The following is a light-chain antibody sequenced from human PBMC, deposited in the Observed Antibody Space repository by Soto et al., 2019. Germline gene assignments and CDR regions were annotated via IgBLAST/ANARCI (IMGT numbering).Light chain of an antibody. CDR3: QQYGRTSWT. CDR1: QSVSTNF. J-gene: IGKJ1*01. CDR2: GAY. Sequence: EIVLTQSPGTLSLSPGEGATLSCRASQSVSTNFFAWYQQKPGQAPRILIYGAYTRATGLPDRFSGSGSGTDFTLTISRLEPEDFAVYYCQQYGRTSWTFGQGTKVEIK. V-gene: IGKV3-20*01.